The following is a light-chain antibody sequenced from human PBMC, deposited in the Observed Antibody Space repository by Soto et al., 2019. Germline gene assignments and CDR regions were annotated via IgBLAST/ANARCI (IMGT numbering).Light chain of an antibody. CDR3: ATWDDSLNGFYV. Sequence: QSVLIQPPSVCWSPGQRGTISWSGSRSSIGSHTVSRYQQLPGTAPKLLIYSSDQWPSGCPDRGSGSRSGTSASLPITGLQYEDEADYFCATWDDSLNGFYVFGTGNKVTVL. CDR1: RSSIGSHT. J-gene: IGLJ1*01. CDR2: SSD. V-gene: IGLV1-44*01.